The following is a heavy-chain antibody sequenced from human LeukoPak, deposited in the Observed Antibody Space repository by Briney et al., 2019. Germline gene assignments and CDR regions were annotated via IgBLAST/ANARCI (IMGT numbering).Heavy chain of an antibody. J-gene: IGHJ4*02. V-gene: IGHV3-23*01. CDR1: GFTFSYHW. CDR3: AKGAAYFFDSSGYFDY. Sequence: GGSLRLSCAASGFTFSYHWMTWVRQAPGKGLDWVSGISGGGGTIYYADSVKGRFTISRDNSKNTLYLQMNSLRADDTAVYYCAKGAAYFFDSSGYFDYWGQGSLVTVSS. D-gene: IGHD3-22*01. CDR2: ISGGGGTI.